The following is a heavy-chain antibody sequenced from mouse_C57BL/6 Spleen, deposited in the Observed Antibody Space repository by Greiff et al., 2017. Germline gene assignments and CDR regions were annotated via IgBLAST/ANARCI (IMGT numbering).Heavy chain of an antibody. CDR3: ARWDDGYYVGFAY. Sequence: VQLKQSGPELVKPGDSVKISCKASGYSFTGYFMNWVMQSHGKSLEWIGRINPYNGDTFYNQKFKGKATLTVDKSSSTAHMELRSLTSEDSAVYYCARWDDGYYVGFAYWGQGTLVTVSA. CDR2: INPYNGDT. CDR1: GYSFTGYF. J-gene: IGHJ3*01. D-gene: IGHD2-3*01. V-gene: IGHV1-20*01.